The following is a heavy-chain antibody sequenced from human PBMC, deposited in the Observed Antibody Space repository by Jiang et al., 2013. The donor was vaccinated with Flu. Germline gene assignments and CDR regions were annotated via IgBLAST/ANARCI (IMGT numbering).Heavy chain of an antibody. CDR3: AKDRRPSVLPAAEFDS. J-gene: IGHJ4*03. D-gene: IGHD2-2*01. V-gene: IGHV3-23*04. CDR1: EFTFTNFG. Sequence: VQLVESGGGLVQSGGSLRPSCAASEFTFTNFGMSWVRQAPGEGLEWVSSISTSGLHTNYADSVKGRFTISRDNSKNTLYLEMNSLRAEDTALYFCAKDRRPSVLPAAEFDSVGPGTLVHRLL. CDR2: ISTSGLHT.